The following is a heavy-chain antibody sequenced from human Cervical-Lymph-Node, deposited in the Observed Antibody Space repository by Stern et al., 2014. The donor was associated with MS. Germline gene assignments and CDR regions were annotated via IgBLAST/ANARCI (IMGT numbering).Heavy chain of an antibody. D-gene: IGHD5-18*01. V-gene: IGHV1-69*01. Sequence: QVQLVQSGAEVKKPGSSVKVSCKASGGSFSTYVFNWVRQAPGQGLEWMGGIVSIFDKANYAQKFQGRVKITAEESTSTVYMELSSLRSEDTAVYYCARERGNSYGFDYWGQGTLVAVS. CDR1: GGSFSTYV. CDR3: ARERGNSYGFDY. J-gene: IGHJ4*02. CDR2: IVSIFDKA.